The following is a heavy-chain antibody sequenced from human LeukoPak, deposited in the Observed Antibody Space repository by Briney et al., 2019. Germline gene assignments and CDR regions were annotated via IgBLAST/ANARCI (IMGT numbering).Heavy chain of an antibody. CDR2: IKQDGSEK. Sequence: GGSLRLSCAASGFTFSSYWMSWVRQAPGKGLEWVANIKQDGSEKYYVDSVKGRFTISRDNAKNSLYLQMNSLRAEDTAVYYCARGSIYDSSGYYYPYYFDYWGQGTLVTVSS. CDR1: GFTFSSYW. D-gene: IGHD3-22*01. J-gene: IGHJ4*02. CDR3: ARGSIYDSSGYYYPYYFDY. V-gene: IGHV3-7*05.